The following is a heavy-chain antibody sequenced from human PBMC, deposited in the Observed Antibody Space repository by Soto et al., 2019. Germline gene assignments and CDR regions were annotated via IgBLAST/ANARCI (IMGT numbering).Heavy chain of an antibody. D-gene: IGHD3-9*01. CDR1: GFPFSTYA. CDR2: ISSGGGST. V-gene: IGHV3-23*01. CDR3: ANPIATSGLLRDY. J-gene: IGHJ4*02. Sequence: EVQLLESGGGLVQPGGSLSLSCVASGFPFSTYAVSWVRQAPGKGLEWVSAISSGGGSTYYADSVKGRFTISRDNSKNTLYLQMDSLRAEDTAVYYCANPIATSGLLRDYWGQGTLVTVSS.